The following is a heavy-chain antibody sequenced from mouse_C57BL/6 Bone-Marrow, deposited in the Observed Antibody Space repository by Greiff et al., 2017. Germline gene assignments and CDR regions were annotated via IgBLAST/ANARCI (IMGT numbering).Heavy chain of an antibody. CDR1: GYTFTGYG. J-gene: IGHJ2*01. Sequence: VQLQQSGAELARPGASVKLSCKASGYTFTGYGISWVKQTTGQGLEWIGWIDPENGDTEYASKFPGKATITADTSSNTAYLQLSSLTSEDSAVYFCARAFDYWGQGTTLTVSS. V-gene: IGHV1-81*01. CDR3: ARAFDY. CDR2: IDPENGDT.